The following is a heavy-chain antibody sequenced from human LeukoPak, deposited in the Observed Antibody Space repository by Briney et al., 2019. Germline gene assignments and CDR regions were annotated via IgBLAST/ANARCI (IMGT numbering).Heavy chain of an antibody. V-gene: IGHV3-21*01. CDR3: AREGTYYYGSGKNPFDY. D-gene: IGHD3-10*01. CDR2: INSYNNDI. Sequence: GGSLRLSCAASGFTFSTYTMNWVRQAPGRGLEWVSSINSYNNDIYYADSVNGRFTISRDNAKNSLNLQMNSLRAEDTAVYYCAREGTYYYGSGKNPFDYWGQGTLVTVSS. J-gene: IGHJ4*02. CDR1: GFTFSTYT.